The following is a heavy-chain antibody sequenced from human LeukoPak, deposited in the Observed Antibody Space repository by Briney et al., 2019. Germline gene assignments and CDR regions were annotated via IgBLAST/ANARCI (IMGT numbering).Heavy chain of an antibody. CDR2: IDPNSGGT. V-gene: IGHV1-2*02. D-gene: IGHD2-15*01. Sequence: GASVKVSCKASGYTLTGYYMHWVRQAPGRGLEWMGWIDPNSGGTNYAQKFQGRVTLTRDTSISTAYMELSRLRSDDTAVYYCARAGYCSGGSCYALDYWGQGTLVTVSS. CDR3: ARAGYCSGGSCYALDY. J-gene: IGHJ4*02. CDR1: GYTLTGYY.